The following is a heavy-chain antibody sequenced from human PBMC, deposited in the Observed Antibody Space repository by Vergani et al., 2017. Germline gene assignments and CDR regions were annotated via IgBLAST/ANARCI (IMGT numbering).Heavy chain of an antibody. CDR2: LTGGGGST. J-gene: IGHJ4*02. V-gene: IGHV3-23*01. CDR3: VKDAVSYENFFDS. CDR1: GFTFSTYA. Sequence: EVQLLESGGSLKQPGGSVRLSCAASGFTFSTYAMHWVRQAPGKGLEWVSALTGGGGSTYYTDSFKGRFIISRDNSRDTLYLQMNILRPEDTATYYCVKDAVSYENFFDSWGQGTLVTVSS. D-gene: IGHD1-26*01.